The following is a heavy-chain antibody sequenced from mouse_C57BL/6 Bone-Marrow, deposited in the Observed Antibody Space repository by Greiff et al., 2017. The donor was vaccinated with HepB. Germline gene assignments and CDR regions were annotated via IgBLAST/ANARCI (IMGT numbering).Heavy chain of an antibody. V-gene: IGHV1-4*01. CDR2: INPSSGYT. CDR1: GYTFTSYT. D-gene: IGHD2-4*01. Sequence: QVQLQQSGAELARPGASVKMSCKASGYTFTSYTMHWVKQRPGQGLEWIGYINPSSGYTKYNQKFKDKATLTADKSSSTAYMQLSSLTSEDSAVYYCAEGHYDYWYFDVWGKGTTVTVSS. J-gene: IGHJ1*03. CDR3: AEGHYDYWYFDV.